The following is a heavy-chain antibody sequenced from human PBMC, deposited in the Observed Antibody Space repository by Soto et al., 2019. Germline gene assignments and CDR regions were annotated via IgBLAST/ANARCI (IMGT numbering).Heavy chain of an antibody. CDR1: GFTFSSYA. V-gene: IGHV3-23*01. CDR2: ISGSGGST. Sequence: EVQLLESGGGLVQPGGSLRLSCAASGFTFSSYAMSWVRQAPGKGLEWVSAISGSGGSTYYADSVKGRFTISRDNSKNTLYLQMNSLRAEDTAVYYCAKGVKGSGIGIVVVPAATAGFDYRGQGTLVTVSS. D-gene: IGHD2-2*01. CDR3: AKGVKGSGIGIVVVPAATAGFDY. J-gene: IGHJ4*02.